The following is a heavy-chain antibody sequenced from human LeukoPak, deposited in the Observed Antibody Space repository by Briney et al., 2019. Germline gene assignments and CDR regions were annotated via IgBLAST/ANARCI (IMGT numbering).Heavy chain of an antibody. J-gene: IGHJ6*02. Sequence: GGSLRLACAASGFTFSRFAMCWVRQAPGKGLEGVSAISGGADATYYADSVRGRFSVSRDNSTNTLDLQMDSLRAEDTAVYYCAKMIGLELTNYGMDVWGQGTTVTVSS. CDR2: ISGGADAT. CDR1: GFTFSRFA. CDR3: AKMIGLELTNYGMDV. D-gene: IGHD2-21*01. V-gene: IGHV3-23*01.